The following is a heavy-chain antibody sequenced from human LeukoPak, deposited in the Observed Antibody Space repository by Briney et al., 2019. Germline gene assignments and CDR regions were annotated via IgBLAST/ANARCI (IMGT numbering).Heavy chain of an antibody. CDR1: GFTFSSYS. D-gene: IGHD4/OR15-4a*01. CDR3: ARDRRWLHYFDY. J-gene: IGHJ4*02. CDR2: ISESSSTI. Sequence: PGGSLRLSCAASGFTFSSYSMSWVRQAPGRGLEWISYISESSSTIYYVDSVKGRFTISRDNAKNSLYLQMNSLRAEDTAVYYCARDRRWLHYFDYWGQGTLVTVSS. V-gene: IGHV3-48*04.